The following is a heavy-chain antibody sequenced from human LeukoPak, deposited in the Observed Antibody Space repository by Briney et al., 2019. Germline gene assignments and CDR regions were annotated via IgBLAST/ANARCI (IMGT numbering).Heavy chain of an antibody. Sequence: PSETLSLTCTVSGGSISSGGYYWSWIRQPPGKGLEWIGYIYHSGSTYYNPSLKSRVTISVDRSKNQFSLKLSSVTAADTAVYYCARIIAAAFNWFDPWGQGTLVTVSS. CDR2: IYHSGST. V-gene: IGHV4-30-2*01. CDR1: GGSISSGGYY. J-gene: IGHJ5*02. D-gene: IGHD6-13*01. CDR3: ARIIAAAFNWFDP.